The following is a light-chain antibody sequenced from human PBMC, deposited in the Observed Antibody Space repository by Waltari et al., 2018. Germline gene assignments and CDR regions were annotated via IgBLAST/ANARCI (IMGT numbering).Light chain of an antibody. CDR3: QQYYLTPFT. CDR2: WAS. Sequence: IVMTQSPDSLAVSLGERATINCKSSQSVLYSSNNKNYLAWYQQKPGQPPKLLIYWASTRESGVPDRFSGSGSGTDFTLTISNLQAEDVAVYYCQQYYLTPFTFGPGTKVHIK. J-gene: IGKJ3*01. V-gene: IGKV4-1*01. CDR1: QSVLYSSNNKNY.